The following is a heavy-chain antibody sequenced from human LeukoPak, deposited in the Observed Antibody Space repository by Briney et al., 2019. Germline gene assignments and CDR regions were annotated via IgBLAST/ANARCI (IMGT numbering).Heavy chain of an antibody. CDR3: AKDNRLVGSCKDY. D-gene: IGHD2-15*01. Sequence: GGSLRLSCAASGFTFSSYGMHWVRQAPGKGLEWVAFIRYDGSNKYYADSVKGRFTISRDNSKNTLYLQMNSLRAEDTAVYYCAKDNRLVGSCKDYWGQGTLVTVSS. CDR2: IRYDGSNK. CDR1: GFTFSSYG. V-gene: IGHV3-30*02. J-gene: IGHJ4*02.